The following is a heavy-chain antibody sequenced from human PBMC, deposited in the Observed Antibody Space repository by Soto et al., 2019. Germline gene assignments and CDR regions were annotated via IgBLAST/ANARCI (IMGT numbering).Heavy chain of an antibody. CDR3: VRGVDSDPGTDY. D-gene: IGHD1-1*01. CDR1: GFTFSRYW. V-gene: IGHV3-74*01. CDR2: IDIDGGDT. Sequence: EVQLVESGGGLLQPGGSLRLSCAASGFTFSRYWMHWVRQAPGKGLVWVSNIDIDGGDTFYADSVKGRFTISRDNARNTLYLQMNSLRAEDTAVYYCVRGVDSDPGTDYWGQGTLVTVSS. J-gene: IGHJ4*02.